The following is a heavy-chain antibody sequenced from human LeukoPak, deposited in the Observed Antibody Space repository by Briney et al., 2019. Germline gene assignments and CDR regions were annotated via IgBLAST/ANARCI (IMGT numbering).Heavy chain of an antibody. CDR1: GASISHDYHF. CDR3: ARLEGPGAGADY. CDR2: ILHSGST. Sequence: SQTLSLTCTVSGASISHDYHFWSWIRQPPEKGLEFIGYILHSGSTYYNASLRSRVTISIDTSKSQFSLSLSSVTAADTAVYYCARLEGPGAGADYSGQGALVTVSS. D-gene: IGHD1-26*01. V-gene: IGHV4-30-4*01. J-gene: IGHJ4*02.